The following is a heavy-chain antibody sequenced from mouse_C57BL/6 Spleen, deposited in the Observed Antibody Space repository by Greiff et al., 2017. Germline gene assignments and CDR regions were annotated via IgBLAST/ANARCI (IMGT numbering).Heavy chain of an antibody. V-gene: IGHV1-78*01. CDR3: ARSENWGDWYFDV. CDR2: IYPRDGST. CDR1: GYTFTDHT. Sequence: VQVVESDAELVKPGASVKISCKVSGYTFTDHTIHWMKQRPEQGLEWIGYIYPRDGSTKYNEKFKGKATLTADKSSSTAYMQLNSLTSEDSAVYFCARSENWGDWYFDVWGTGTTVTVSS. J-gene: IGHJ1*03. D-gene: IGHD4-1*01.